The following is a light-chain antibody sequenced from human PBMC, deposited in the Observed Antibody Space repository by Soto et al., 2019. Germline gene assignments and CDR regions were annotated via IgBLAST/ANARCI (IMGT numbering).Light chain of an antibody. Sequence: QSALTQPASVSGSPGQSITISCTGTSSDVGGYNYVSWYQQHPGKAPKLMIYDVSNRPSGVSNRFSVSKSGNTASLTISGLQAEDEADYYCSSYTSSSTVVFCGGTKLTVL. CDR2: DVS. CDR3: SSYTSSSTVV. V-gene: IGLV2-14*01. J-gene: IGLJ2*01. CDR1: SSDVGGYNY.